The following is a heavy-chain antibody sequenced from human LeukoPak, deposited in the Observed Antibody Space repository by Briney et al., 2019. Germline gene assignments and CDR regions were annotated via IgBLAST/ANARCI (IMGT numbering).Heavy chain of an antibody. CDR3: ARPDEYSSSSGYYFDY. CDR1: GGSFSGYY. V-gene: IGHV4-34*01. CDR2: INHSGST. D-gene: IGHD6-6*01. J-gene: IGHJ4*02. Sequence: PSETLSLTCAVYGGSFSGYYWSWIRQPPGKGLEWTGEINHSGSTNYNPSLKSRVTISVDTSKNQFSLKLSSVTAADTAVYYCARPDEYSSSSGYYFDYWGQGTLVTVSS.